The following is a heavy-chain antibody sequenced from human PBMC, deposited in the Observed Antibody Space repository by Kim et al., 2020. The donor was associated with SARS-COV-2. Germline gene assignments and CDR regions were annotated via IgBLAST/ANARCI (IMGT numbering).Heavy chain of an antibody. CDR1: GFTFSSYS. CDR3: AREGTLRDFDLSPAGSAYGMDV. Sequence: GGSLRLSCAASGFTFSSYSMNWVRQAPGKGLEWVSYISSSSSTIYYADSVKGRFTISRDNAKNSLYLQMNSLRDEDTAVYYCAREGTLRDFDLSPAGSAYGMDVWGEGTTVTVSS. V-gene: IGHV3-48*02. CDR2: ISSSSSTI. J-gene: IGHJ6*04. D-gene: IGHD3-9*01.